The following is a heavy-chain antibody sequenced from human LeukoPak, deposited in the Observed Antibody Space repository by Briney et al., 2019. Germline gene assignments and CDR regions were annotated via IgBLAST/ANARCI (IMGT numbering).Heavy chain of an antibody. CDR3: AKDVVDTAMVTVFDY. CDR2: ISGSGGST. V-gene: IGHV3-23*01. D-gene: IGHD5-18*01. Sequence: GGSLRLSCAASGFTFSSYAMSWVRQAPGKGLEWVSAISGSGGSTCYADSVKGRFTISRDNSKNTLYLQMNSLRAEDTAVYYCAKDVVDTAMVTVFDYWGQGTLVTVSS. J-gene: IGHJ4*02. CDR1: GFTFSSYA.